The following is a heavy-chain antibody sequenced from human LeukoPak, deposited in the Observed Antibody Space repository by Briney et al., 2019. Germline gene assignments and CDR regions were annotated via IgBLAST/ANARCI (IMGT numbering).Heavy chain of an antibody. V-gene: IGHV3-21*01. Sequence: GGSLRLSCAASGFTFSSYSMNWVRQAPGKGLEWVSSISSSSSYICYADSVKGRFTISRDNAKNSLYLQMNSLRAEDTAVYYCARDISDYGGPIDYWGQGTLVTVSS. D-gene: IGHD4-23*01. CDR3: ARDISDYGGPIDY. J-gene: IGHJ4*02. CDR2: ISSSSSYI. CDR1: GFTFSSYS.